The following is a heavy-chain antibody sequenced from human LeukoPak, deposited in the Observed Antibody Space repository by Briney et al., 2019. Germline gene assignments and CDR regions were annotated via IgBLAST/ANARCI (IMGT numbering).Heavy chain of an antibody. Sequence: GGSLRLSCAASGFTFSSYAMSWVRQAPGKGLEWVSAISGSGGSTYYADSVKGRFTISRDNSKNTLYLQMNSLRAEDTAVYYCARDAGYSYGYGTHFDYWGQGTLVTVSS. CDR3: ARDAGYSYGYGTHFDY. D-gene: IGHD5-18*01. J-gene: IGHJ4*02. CDR2: ISGSGGST. V-gene: IGHV3-23*01. CDR1: GFTFSSYA.